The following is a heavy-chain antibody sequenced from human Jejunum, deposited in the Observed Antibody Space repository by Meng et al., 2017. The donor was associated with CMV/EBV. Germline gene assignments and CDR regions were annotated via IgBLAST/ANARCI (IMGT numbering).Heavy chain of an antibody. CDR1: GDTFRAYT. CDR2: IIPFLDVS. J-gene: IGHJ4*02. Sequence: KVSCEASGDTFRAYTLTWVRQAPGQGLEWMGNIIPFLDVSKYAQKFQGRVTFTTDRYTNTIYMELSSLRSDDTAMYFCAREAHFSFDLWGQGTLVTVSS. D-gene: IGHD2/OR15-2a*01. CDR3: AREAHFSFDL. V-gene: IGHV1-69*04.